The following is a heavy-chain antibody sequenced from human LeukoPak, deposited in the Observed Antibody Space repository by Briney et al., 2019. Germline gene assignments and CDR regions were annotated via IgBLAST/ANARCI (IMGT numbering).Heavy chain of an antibody. D-gene: IGHD2-2*01. J-gene: IGHJ6*03. CDR3: AKDRIVVVPAARGDYYYYYMDV. Sequence: PGGSLRLSCAASGFTFSSYAMHWVRQAPGKGLEWVAVISYDGSNKYYADSVKGRFTISRDNSKNTLYLQMNSLRAEDTAVYYCAKDRIVVVPAARGDYYYYYMDVWGKGTTVTISS. V-gene: IGHV3-30*04. CDR1: GFTFSSYA. CDR2: ISYDGSNK.